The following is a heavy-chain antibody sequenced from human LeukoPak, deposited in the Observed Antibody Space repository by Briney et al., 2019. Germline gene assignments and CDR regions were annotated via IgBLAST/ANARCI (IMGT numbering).Heavy chain of an antibody. Sequence: SETLSLTCAVYGGSFTDYYWSWIRQTPGKGLEWIGEVNHSGTTNYNPSLKSRVTISVDMSKNQFSLKVTSVTAADTALYYCARAYNGYDYPWGQGTLVTVSS. CDR3: ARAYNGYDYP. CDR1: GGSFTDYY. V-gene: IGHV4-34*01. J-gene: IGHJ5*02. CDR2: VNHSGTT. D-gene: IGHD5-12*01.